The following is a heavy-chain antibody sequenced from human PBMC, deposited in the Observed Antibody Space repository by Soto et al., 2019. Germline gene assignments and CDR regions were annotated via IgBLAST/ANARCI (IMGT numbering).Heavy chain of an antibody. D-gene: IGHD2-15*01. V-gene: IGHV2-5*02. CDR2: IYWDDDK. CDR3: AHAMLYCTGGSCSTWFDS. J-gene: IGHJ5*01. CDR1: GFSLSTHGVG. Sequence: SGPTLVNPTQTLTLTCIFSGFSLSTHGVGVGWIRQPAGKALEWLALIYWDDDKRYSASLNSRLTITKDTSKNQVVLTMTNVDPVDTATYYCAHAMLYCTGGSCSTWFDSWGPGTLVTVSS.